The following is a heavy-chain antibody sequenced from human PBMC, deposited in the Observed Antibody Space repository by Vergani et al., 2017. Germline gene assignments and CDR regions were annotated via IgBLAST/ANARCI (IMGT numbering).Heavy chain of an antibody. Sequence: QVQLVESGGGVVQPGRSLRLSCAASGFTFSSYGMHWVRQAPGKGLEWVAVIWYDGSNKYYADSVKGRFTISRDNAKNALYLQMNSLRAEDTAVYYCARSPPDILTGRPIRGMDVWGQGTTVTVSS. CDR1: GFTFSSYG. J-gene: IGHJ6*02. V-gene: IGHV3-33*03. CDR2: IWYDGSNK. D-gene: IGHD3-9*01. CDR3: ARSPPDILTGRPIRGMDV.